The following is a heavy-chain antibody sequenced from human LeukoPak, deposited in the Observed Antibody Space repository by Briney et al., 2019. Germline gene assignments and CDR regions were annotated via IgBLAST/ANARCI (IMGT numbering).Heavy chain of an antibody. CDR1: GGSFSGYY. Sequence: SETLSLTCAVYGGSFSGYYWSWIRQPPGRGLRWLGEINHSGSTNYNPSLKSRVTISVDTSKNQFSLKLSSVTAADTAVYYCARLPPGGYSYGYPYYYYGMDVWGKGTTVTVSS. V-gene: IGHV4-34*01. CDR2: INHSGST. J-gene: IGHJ6*04. D-gene: IGHD5-18*01. CDR3: ARLPPGGYSYGYPYYYYGMDV.